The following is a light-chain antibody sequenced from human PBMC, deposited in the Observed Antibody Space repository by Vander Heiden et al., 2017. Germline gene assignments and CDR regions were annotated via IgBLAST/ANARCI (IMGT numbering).Light chain of an antibody. Sequence: DIQMTQSPSTLSASVGDRVTITCRASQSISSWLAWYQQKPGKAPKLLIYKASSLESGVPSRFSRSGSGTEFTLTISSLQPDDFATYYCQQYNSYSTLGQGTKLEIK. V-gene: IGKV1-5*03. J-gene: IGKJ2*01. CDR1: QSISSW. CDR3: QQYNSYST. CDR2: KAS.